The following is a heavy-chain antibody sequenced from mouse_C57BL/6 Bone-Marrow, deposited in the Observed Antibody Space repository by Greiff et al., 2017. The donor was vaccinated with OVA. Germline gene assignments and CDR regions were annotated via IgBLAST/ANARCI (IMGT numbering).Heavy chain of an antibody. CDR3: ARNYDYDEGAAWFAY. Sequence: EVKLQESGPGLVKPSQSLSLTCSVTGYSITSGYYWNWIRQFPGNKLEWMGYISYDGSNNYNPSLKNRISITRDTSKNQFFLKLNSVTTEDTATYYWARNYDYDEGAAWFAYWGQGTLVTVSA. CDR1: GYSITSGYY. CDR2: ISYDGSN. J-gene: IGHJ3*01. V-gene: IGHV3-6*01. D-gene: IGHD2-4*01.